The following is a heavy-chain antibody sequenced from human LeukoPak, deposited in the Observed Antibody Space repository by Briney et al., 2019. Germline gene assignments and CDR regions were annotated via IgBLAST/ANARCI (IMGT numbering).Heavy chain of an antibody. Sequence: GGSLRLSCAASGFTFSSYAMSWVRQAPGKGLEWVANIKQDGSEKYYVDSVKGRFTISRDNAKNSVYLQMNSLRAEDTAVYYCARQLGGSGSYWGQGTLVTVSS. CDR3: ARQLGGSGSY. D-gene: IGHD3-10*01. CDR2: IKQDGSEK. CDR1: GFTFSSYA. V-gene: IGHV3-7*01. J-gene: IGHJ4*02.